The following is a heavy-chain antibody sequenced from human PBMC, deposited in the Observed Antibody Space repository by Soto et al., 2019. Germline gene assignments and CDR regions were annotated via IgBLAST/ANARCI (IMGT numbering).Heavy chain of an antibody. CDR2: INPSGGST. Sequence: QVQLVQSGAEVKKPGASVKVSCKASGYTFTSYYMHWVRQAPGQGLEWMGIINPSGGSTSYAQKFQGRVTMTRDTSTSTVYMELSSLRSEDTAVYYCARGNLRYFDWLLPGFDYWGQETLVTVSS. D-gene: IGHD3-9*01. V-gene: IGHV1-46*01. CDR1: GYTFTSYY. J-gene: IGHJ4*02. CDR3: ARGNLRYFDWLLPGFDY.